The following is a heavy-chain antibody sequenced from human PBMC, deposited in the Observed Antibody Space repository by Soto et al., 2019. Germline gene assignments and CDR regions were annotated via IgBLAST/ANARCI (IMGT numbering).Heavy chain of an antibody. V-gene: IGHV1-69*01. J-gene: IGHJ3*02. CDR2: IIPIFGTA. CDR3: ARVRRVTTMVRGVIIRSDAFDI. D-gene: IGHD3-10*01. Sequence: SVQVTCTASGRTFSSYASSWVRQAPGQGLELLGGIIPIFGTANYAQKFQGRVTITADESTSTAYMELSSLRSEDTAVYYCARVRRVTTMVRGVIIRSDAFDIWGQGTMVTVS. CDR1: GRTFSSYA.